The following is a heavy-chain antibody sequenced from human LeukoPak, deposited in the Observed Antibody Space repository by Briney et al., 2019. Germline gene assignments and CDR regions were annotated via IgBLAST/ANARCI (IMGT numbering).Heavy chain of an antibody. D-gene: IGHD4-17*01. V-gene: IGHV3-48*01. J-gene: IGHJ5*02. CDR3: ARVPNGDYVIWFDP. CDR1: GFTFSSYS. Sequence: PGGSLRLSCAASGFTFSSYSMNWVRQAPGKGLEWVSYISSSSSTIYYADSVKGRFTISRDNAKSSLYLQMNSLRAEDTAVYYCARVPNGDYVIWFDPWGQGTLVTVSS. CDR2: ISSSSSTI.